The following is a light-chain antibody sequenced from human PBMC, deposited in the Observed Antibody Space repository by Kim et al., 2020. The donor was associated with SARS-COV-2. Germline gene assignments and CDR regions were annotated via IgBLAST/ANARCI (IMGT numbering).Light chain of an antibody. Sequence: PGQRVTISCSGTSSNIGSNTVNWYQQLPGTAPKLLIFSNNERPSGVPDRFSGSKSGTSASLAISGLQSEDEADYYCSSYTSSSTWVFGGGTQLTVL. CDR2: SNN. CDR3: SSYTSSSTWV. CDR1: SSNIGSNT. V-gene: IGLV1-44*01. J-gene: IGLJ3*02.